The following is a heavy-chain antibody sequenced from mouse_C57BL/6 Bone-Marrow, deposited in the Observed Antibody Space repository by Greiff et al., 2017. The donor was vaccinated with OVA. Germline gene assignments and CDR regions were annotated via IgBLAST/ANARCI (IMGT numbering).Heavy chain of an antibody. CDR1: GYSITSGYY. Sequence: VQLKESGPGLVKPSQSLSLTCSVTGYSITSGYYWNWIRQFPGNKLEWMGYISYDGSHNYNPSLKNRISITRDTSKNQFFLKLNSVTTEDTATYYCATFYFYYAMDYWGQGTSVTVSS. V-gene: IGHV3-6*01. D-gene: IGHD2-1*01. J-gene: IGHJ4*01. CDR2: ISYDGSH. CDR3: ATFYFYYAMDY.